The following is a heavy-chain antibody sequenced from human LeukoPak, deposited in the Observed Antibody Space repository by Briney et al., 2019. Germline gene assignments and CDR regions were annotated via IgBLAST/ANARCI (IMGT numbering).Heavy chain of an antibody. CDR1: GFTFSSYA. J-gene: IGHJ1*01. CDR2: ISYDGSNK. D-gene: IGHD3-22*01. CDR3: ARDGFSGFYYYDSSKAEYFQH. V-gene: IGHV3-30-3*01. Sequence: PGRSLRLSCAASGFTFSSYAMHWVRQAPGKGLEWVAVISYDGSNKYYADSVKGRFTISRDNAKNSLYLQMNSLRAEDTAVYYCARDGFSGFYYYDSSKAEYFQHWGQGTLVTVSS.